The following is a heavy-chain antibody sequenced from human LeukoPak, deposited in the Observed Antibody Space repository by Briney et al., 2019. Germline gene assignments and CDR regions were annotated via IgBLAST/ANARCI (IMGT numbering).Heavy chain of an antibody. CDR2: IYYSGST. CDR3: AGRGYSYGYDY. V-gene: IGHV4-59*01. CDR1: GGSISSYY. D-gene: IGHD5-18*01. J-gene: IGHJ4*02. Sequence: PSETLSLTCTVSGGSISSYYWSWIWQPPGKGLEWIGYIYYSGSTNYNPSLKSRVTISVDTSKNQFSLKLSSVTAADTAVYYCAGRGYSYGYDYWGQGTLVTVSS.